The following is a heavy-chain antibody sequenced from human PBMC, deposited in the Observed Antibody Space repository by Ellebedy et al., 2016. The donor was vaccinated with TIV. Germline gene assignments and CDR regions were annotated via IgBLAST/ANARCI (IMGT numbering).Heavy chain of an antibody. D-gene: IGHD4-23*01. CDR2: ISAGGGAT. V-gene: IGHV3-23*01. J-gene: IGHJ2*01. CDR1: GFTFSNYV. CDR3: ARDDFDGSFDL. Sequence: GESLKISCAASGFTFSNYVMSWVRQAPGKGLEWVSTISAGGGATYYADSVKGRFNISRDNSENTLYLQMNSMRAEDTAFYYCARDDFDGSFDLWGRGTLVTVSS.